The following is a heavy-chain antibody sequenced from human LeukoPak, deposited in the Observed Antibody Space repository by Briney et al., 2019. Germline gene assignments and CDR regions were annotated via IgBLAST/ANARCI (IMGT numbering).Heavy chain of an antibody. CDR1: GFTFSSYA. CDR2: ISGSGGST. CDR3: AKGATFNLDFRRGPENLIRLFGF. D-gene: IGHD3/OR15-3a*01. J-gene: IGHJ4*02. V-gene: IGHV3-23*01. Sequence: GGSLRLSCAASGFTFSSYAMSWVRQAPGKGLEWVSAISGSGGSTYYADSVKGRFTISRDNSKNTLYLQMNSLRAEDTAVYYRAKGATFNLDFRRGPENLIRLFGFWGPGTLVTVSS.